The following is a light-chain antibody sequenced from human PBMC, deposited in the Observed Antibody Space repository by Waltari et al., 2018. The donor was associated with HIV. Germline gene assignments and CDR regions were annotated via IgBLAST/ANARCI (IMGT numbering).Light chain of an antibody. CDR1: SSDIGGYKY. Sequence: QSALPQPPSASGSPGQSVTISCTGTSSDIGGYKYVSWYQHHPGTAPKLIIYEVSKRPSGVPDRFSGSKSGNTASLTVSGLQAEDEADYYCFTYAGSRGYVFATGTKVTVL. V-gene: IGLV2-8*01. CDR3: FTYAGSRGYV. CDR2: EVS. J-gene: IGLJ1*01.